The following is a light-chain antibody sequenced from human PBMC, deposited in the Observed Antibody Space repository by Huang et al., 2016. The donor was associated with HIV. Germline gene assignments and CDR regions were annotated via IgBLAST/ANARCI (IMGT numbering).Light chain of an antibody. V-gene: IGKV3-11*01. CDR2: DAS. CDR3: QHRSDWWT. CDR1: QSVCTH. Sequence: EIVLTQSPATLSLSPGERATLSCRASQSVCTHLAWYQQKPGQAPRLLIYDASKRATGIPARFSGSGSGTDFTLTISSLESEDFAVYYCQHRSDWWTFGQGTKVEIK. J-gene: IGKJ1*01.